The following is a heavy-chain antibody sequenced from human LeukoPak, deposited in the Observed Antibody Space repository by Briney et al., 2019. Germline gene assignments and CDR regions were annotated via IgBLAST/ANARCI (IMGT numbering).Heavy chain of an antibody. Sequence: ASVKVSCKASGYSFTSNYIHWVRQAPGQGLEWMGMIYPRDGSTSYAQKFQGRVTVTRDTSTSTVHMELSGLRSEDTAVYYCARDQEAFDYWGQGTLVAVSS. V-gene: IGHV1-46*01. J-gene: IGHJ4*02. CDR2: IYPRDGST. CDR3: ARDQEAFDY. CDR1: GYSFTSNY.